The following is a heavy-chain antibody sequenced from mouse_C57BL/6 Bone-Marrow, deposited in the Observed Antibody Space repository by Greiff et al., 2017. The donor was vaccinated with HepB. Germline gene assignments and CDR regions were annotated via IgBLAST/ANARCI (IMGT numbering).Heavy chain of an antibody. Sequence: QVQLLQSGPELVKPGASVKISCKASGFAFSSSWMNWVKQRPGKGLEWIGRIYPGDGDTNYNGKFKGQATLTADKSSSTAYMQLSSLTSEDSAVYFGARPTMHDYYAMDYWGQGTSVTVSS. CDR1: GFAFSSSW. CDR3: ARPTMHDYYAMDY. J-gene: IGHJ4*01. D-gene: IGHD2-10*01. V-gene: IGHV1-82*01. CDR2: IYPGDGDT.